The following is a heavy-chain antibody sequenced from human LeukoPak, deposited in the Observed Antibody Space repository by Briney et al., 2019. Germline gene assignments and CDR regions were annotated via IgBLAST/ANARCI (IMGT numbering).Heavy chain of an antibody. D-gene: IGHD7-27*01. J-gene: IGHJ3*02. CDR1: GGTFSSYA. V-gene: IGHV1-69*04. CDR2: IIPILGIA. CDR3: ARVQTGADPYDVFDI. Sequence: SVKVSCKASGGTFSSYAISWVRQAPGQGLEWMGRIIPILGIANYAQKFQGRVTITADKSTSTAYMELSSLRSDDTAVYFCARVQTGADPYDVFDIWGQGTMVTVSS.